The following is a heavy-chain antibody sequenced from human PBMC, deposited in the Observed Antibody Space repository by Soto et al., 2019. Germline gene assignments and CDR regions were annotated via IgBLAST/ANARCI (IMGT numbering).Heavy chain of an antibody. CDR1: GFTFSSYA. V-gene: IGHV3-23*01. D-gene: IGHD3-22*01. J-gene: IGHJ6*02. CDR3: AKICPTYYYDSSGYSYGMTV. Sequence: GGSLRLSCAASGFTFSSYAMSWVRQAPGKGLEWVSAISGSGGSTYYADSVKGRFTISRDNSKNTLYLQMNSRRAEDTAVYYCAKICPTYYYDSSGYSYGMTVSGQGTTGTVSS. CDR2: ISGSGGST.